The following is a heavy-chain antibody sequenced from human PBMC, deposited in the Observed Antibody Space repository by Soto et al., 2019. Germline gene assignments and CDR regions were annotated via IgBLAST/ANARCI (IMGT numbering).Heavy chain of an antibody. Sequence: SETLSLTCAVSSGSISSSNWWSWVRQPPGKGLEWIGEIYHSGSTNYNPSLKSRVTISVDKSKNQFSLKLSSVTAADTAVYYCARAGRYERNYYYYYMDVWGKGTTVTVSS. J-gene: IGHJ6*03. CDR2: IYHSGST. D-gene: IGHD1-1*01. CDR1: SGSISSSNW. V-gene: IGHV4-4*02. CDR3: ARAGRYERNYYYYYMDV.